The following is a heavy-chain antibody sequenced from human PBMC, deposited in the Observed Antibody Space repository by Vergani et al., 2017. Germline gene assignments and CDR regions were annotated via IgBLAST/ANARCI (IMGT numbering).Heavy chain of an antibody. V-gene: IGHV1-24*01. J-gene: IGHJ4*02. CDR3: TTDLHAVVGATS. CDR1: GYTLIEVS. CDR2: LDPDHGKI. D-gene: IGHD2-15*01. Sequence: QVHLIQSGAEVKLPGASVRVSCKVSGYTLIEVSLQWVRQTHAKGLEWMGGLDPDHGKIVYAQTFQHGLTITEDTATDTTNMELSSLRSDDPAVYYCTTDLHAVVGATSWGQGTLVTVSS.